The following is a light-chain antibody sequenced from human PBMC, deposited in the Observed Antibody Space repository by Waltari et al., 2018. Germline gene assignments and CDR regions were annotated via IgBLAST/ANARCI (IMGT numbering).Light chain of an antibody. Sequence: EIVLTQSPGTLSLSPGERATLSCRASQSVSSSYLAWYQQTPGQAPRLLIYGASSRATGTPDRFSGSGSGTDFTLTISRLEPEDFAVYYCQQYGSSQVTFGGGTKVEIK. CDR2: GAS. V-gene: IGKV3-20*01. CDR3: QQYGSSQVT. J-gene: IGKJ4*01. CDR1: QSVSSSY.